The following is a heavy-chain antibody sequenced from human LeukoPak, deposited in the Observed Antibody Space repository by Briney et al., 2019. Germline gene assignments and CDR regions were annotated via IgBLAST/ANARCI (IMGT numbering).Heavy chain of an antibody. CDR2: ISWNSGSI. Sequence: PGRSLRLSCAASGFTFDDYAMHWVRQAPGKGLEWVSGISWNSGSIGYADSVKGRFTISRDNAKNSLYLQMSSLRAENTALYYCAKASLVLRYFDWLLPPDYWGQGTLVTVSS. CDR1: GFTFDDYA. V-gene: IGHV3-9*01. J-gene: IGHJ4*02. D-gene: IGHD3-9*01. CDR3: AKASLVLRYFDWLLPPDY.